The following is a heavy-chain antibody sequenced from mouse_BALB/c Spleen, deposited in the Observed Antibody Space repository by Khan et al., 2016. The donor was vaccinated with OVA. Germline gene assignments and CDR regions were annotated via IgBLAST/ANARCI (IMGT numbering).Heavy chain of an antibody. Sequence: EVKLEVSGPGLVKPSQSLSLTCTVTGYSITSDYAWNWIRQFPGNKLEWMGYISYSGYTSYNPSLKSRISITRDTSKNQFFLQLNSVTTEDTATYYCARDGSRYNYAMDYWGQGTAVTVSS. CDR1: GYSITSDYA. CDR3: ARDGSRYNYAMDY. D-gene: IGHD2-3*01. V-gene: IGHV3-2*02. CDR2: ISYSGYT. J-gene: IGHJ4*01.